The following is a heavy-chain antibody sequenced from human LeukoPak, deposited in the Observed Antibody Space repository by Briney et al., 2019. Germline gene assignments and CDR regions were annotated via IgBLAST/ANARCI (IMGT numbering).Heavy chain of an antibody. Sequence: PGGSLRLSCAASGFTFSSYAMSWVRQAPGKGLEWVSAISGSGGSTYYADSVKGRFTISRDNSKNTLYLQMNSLRAEDTAVYYWAKAGGAIAVAGTEDYWGQGTLVTVSS. J-gene: IGHJ4*02. CDR1: GFTFSSYA. D-gene: IGHD6-19*01. CDR3: AKAGGAIAVAGTEDY. CDR2: ISGSGGST. V-gene: IGHV3-23*01.